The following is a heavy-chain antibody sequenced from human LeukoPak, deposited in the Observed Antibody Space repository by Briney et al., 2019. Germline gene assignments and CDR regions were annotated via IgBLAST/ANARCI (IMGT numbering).Heavy chain of an antibody. V-gene: IGHV3-23*01. D-gene: IGHD3-9*01. CDR3: AKEQLRYFDWLPYYYDY. CDR2: ISGSGGST. J-gene: IGHJ4*02. Sequence: PGGSRRLSCAASGFTFSSYAMSWVRQAPGKGLEWVSAISGSGGSTYYADSVKGRFTISRDNSKNTLYLQMNSLRAEDTAVYYCAKEQLRYFDWLPYYYDYWGQGTLVTVSS. CDR1: GFTFSSYA.